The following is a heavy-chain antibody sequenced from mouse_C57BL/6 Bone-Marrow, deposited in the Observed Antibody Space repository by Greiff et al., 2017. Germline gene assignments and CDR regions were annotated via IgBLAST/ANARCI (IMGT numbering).Heavy chain of an antibody. Sequence: EVKLMESGGGLVQPGGSLSLSCAASGFTFTDYYMSWVRQPPGKALEWLGFIRNKANGYTTEYSASVKGRFTISRDNSQSILYLQMNALRAEDSATYYCATITGTGRFAYWGQGTLVTVSA. J-gene: IGHJ3*01. V-gene: IGHV7-3*01. CDR1: GFTFTDYY. CDR3: ATITGTGRFAY. CDR2: IRNKANGYTT. D-gene: IGHD4-1*01.